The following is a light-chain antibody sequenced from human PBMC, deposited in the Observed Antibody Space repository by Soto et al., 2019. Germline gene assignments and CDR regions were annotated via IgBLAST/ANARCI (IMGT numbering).Light chain of an antibody. CDR1: QSVSNNY. J-gene: IGKJ5*01. CDR2: GAS. Sequence: IGVTQSPGTLSLSPGERATLSCRASQSVSNNYLAWYQQKPGQAPRLLIYGASNRATGIPDRFSGSGSGPEYTLTITRLEPEDFAVYSCQQYGFSPISFGQGTRLEI. V-gene: IGKV3-20*01. CDR3: QQYGFSPIS.